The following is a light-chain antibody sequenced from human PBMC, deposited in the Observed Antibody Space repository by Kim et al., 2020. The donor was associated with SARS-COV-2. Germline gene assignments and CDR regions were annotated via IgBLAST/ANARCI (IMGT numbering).Light chain of an antibody. V-gene: IGLV3-19*01. CDR1: SLRRYY. CDR3: KSRDSSGKVV. Sequence: SSELTQDPAVSVALGQTVRITCQGDSLRRYYASWYQQKPGQAPVLVIYGKNNRPSGIPDRFSGSSSGNTASLTITGAQAEEEADYYCKSRDSSGKVVFGGGNKLTVL. CDR2: GKN. J-gene: IGLJ2*01.